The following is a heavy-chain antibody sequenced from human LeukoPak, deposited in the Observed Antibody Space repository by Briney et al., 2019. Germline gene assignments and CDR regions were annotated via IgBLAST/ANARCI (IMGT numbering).Heavy chain of an antibody. Sequence: PGGSLRLSCAASGFTFSRHWMHWVRQGPGKGLVWVSRINIDGSSTRYADSVKGRFTISRDNAKNTLYLQMNSLRAEDTAVYYCARDWSSVNWFDTWGQGTLVTVSS. CDR1: GFTFSRHW. D-gene: IGHD4-17*01. V-gene: IGHV3-74*01. J-gene: IGHJ5*02. CDR3: ARDWSSVNWFDT. CDR2: INIDGSST.